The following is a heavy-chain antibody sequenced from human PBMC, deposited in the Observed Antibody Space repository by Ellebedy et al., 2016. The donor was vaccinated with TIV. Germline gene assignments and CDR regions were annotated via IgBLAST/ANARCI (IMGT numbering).Heavy chain of an antibody. CDR1: GGSISSYY. Sequence: SETLSLTCTVSGGSISSYYWGWIRQPPGKGLEWIGSIYYSGSMYYNPSLKSRVTISVDTSKNQFSLKLSSVTAADTAVYYCARGRDGIPGTPLDYWGQGTLVTVSS. D-gene: IGHD1-7*01. V-gene: IGHV4-39*07. J-gene: IGHJ4*02. CDR3: ARGRDGIPGTPLDY. CDR2: IYYSGSM.